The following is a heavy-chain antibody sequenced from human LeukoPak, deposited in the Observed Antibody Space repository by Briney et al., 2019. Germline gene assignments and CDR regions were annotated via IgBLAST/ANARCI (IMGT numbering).Heavy chain of an antibody. CDR1: GGSISSYY. CDR3: ARAGGIAAAGKIDL. V-gene: IGHV4-59*12. CDR2: IYYRGST. Sequence: SETLSLTCTVSGGSISSYYWSWIRQPPGKGLEWIGYIYYRGSTNYNPSLKSRVTISVDTSKNQFSLKLSSVTAADTAVYYCARAGGIAAAGKIDLWGRGTLVTVSS. J-gene: IGHJ2*01. D-gene: IGHD6-13*01.